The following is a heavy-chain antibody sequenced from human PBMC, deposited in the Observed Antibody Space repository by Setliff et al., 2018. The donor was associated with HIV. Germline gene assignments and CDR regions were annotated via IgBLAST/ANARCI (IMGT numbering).Heavy chain of an antibody. CDR3: ARSIVPVASGYYYFEY. D-gene: IGHD3-3*01. J-gene: IGHJ4*02. V-gene: IGHV4-39*01. CDR2: IYHTGST. CDR1: GGSINSTSYY. Sequence: SETLSLTCTVSGGSINSTSYYWGWIRQPPGNGLEWIGSIYHTGSTYYKPSLKSRVTTSVDTSKNQFSLRLSSVAAGDTAVYYCARSIVPVASGYYYFEYWGQGTPVTVSS.